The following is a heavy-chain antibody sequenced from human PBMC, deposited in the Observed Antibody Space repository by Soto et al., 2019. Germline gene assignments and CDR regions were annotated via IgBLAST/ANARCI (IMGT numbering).Heavy chain of an antibody. CDR2: IYHSGST. Sequence: KPSETLSLTCAVSGGSISSGGYSWSWIRQPPGKGLEWIGYIYHSGSTYYNPSLKSRVTISVDRSKNQFSLKLSSVTAADTAVYYCARANYYDSSGYLGGMDVWGQGTTVTVSS. J-gene: IGHJ6*02. CDR1: GGSISSGGYS. V-gene: IGHV4-30-2*01. D-gene: IGHD3-22*01. CDR3: ARANYYDSSGYLGGMDV.